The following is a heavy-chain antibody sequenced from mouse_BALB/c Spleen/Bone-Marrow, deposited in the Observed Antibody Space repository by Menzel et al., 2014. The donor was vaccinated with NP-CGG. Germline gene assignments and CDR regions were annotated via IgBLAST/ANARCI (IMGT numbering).Heavy chain of an antibody. D-gene: IGHD2-14*01. J-gene: IGHJ3*01. CDR2: ISYDGSN. CDR1: GYSITSGYY. V-gene: IGHV3-6*02. Sequence: VQLQQPGPGLVKPSQSLSLTCSVTGYSITSGYYWNWIRQFPGNKLEWMGYISYDGSNNYSPSLKNRISITRDTSKNQFFLKLNSVTTEDTATYYCARGGYDGRGFAYWGRGTLVTVSA. CDR3: ARGGYDGRGFAY.